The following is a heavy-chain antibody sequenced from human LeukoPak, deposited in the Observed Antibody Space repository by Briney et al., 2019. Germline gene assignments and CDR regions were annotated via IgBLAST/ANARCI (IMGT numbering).Heavy chain of an antibody. CDR1: GFTFSSYG. V-gene: IGHV3-33*01. CDR3: ARDRLIGGRFGELSN. D-gene: IGHD3-10*01. Sequence: PGGSLRLSCAASGFTFSSYGMHWVRQAPGKGLEWVAVIWYDGSNKYYADSVKGRFTISRDNSKNTLYLQMNSLRAEDTAVYYCARDRLIGGRFGELSNWGQGTLVTVSS. J-gene: IGHJ4*02. CDR2: IWYDGSNK.